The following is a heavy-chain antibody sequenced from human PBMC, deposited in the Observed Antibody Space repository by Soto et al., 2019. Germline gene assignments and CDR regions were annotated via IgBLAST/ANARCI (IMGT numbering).Heavy chain of an antibody. CDR3: ANRHTRGAISFGL. CDR1: GGTISGYY. V-gene: IGHV4-4*08. Sequence: SETLSLTCTVSGGTISGYYWSWIRQPPGKGLEWIAYIYNTGTTKYNPSLKSRVTISEDTSKNQFSLKLTSVTAADSAVYYCANRHTRGAISFGLRGQGTLV. CDR2: IYNTGTT. D-gene: IGHD3-10*01. J-gene: IGHJ4*03.